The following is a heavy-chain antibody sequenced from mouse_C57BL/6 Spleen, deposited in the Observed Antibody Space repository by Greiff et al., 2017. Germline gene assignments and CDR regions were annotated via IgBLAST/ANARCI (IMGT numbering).Heavy chain of an antibody. V-gene: IGHV2-5*01. CDR2: IWRGGST. D-gene: IGHD1-1*01. J-gene: IGHJ1*03. CDR1: GFSLTSYG. CDR3: AKGYGSSYGDFDV. Sequence: QVQLKESGPGLVQPSQSLSITCTVSGFSLTSYGVHWVRQSPGQGLEWLGVIWRGGSTDYNAAFMSRLSITKNNSKSQVFFKMNSLQADDTAIYYCAKGYGSSYGDFDVWGTGTTVTVAS.